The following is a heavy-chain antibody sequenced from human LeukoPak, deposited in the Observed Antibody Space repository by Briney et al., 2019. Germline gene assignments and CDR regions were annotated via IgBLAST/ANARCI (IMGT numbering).Heavy chain of an antibody. Sequence: GGSLRLSSAASGFTFSSHAMSCVRQAPGKGLEWVLTISGSAGSTYYADSVKGWFTISRDNSKNTLYLQMNSLRAEDTAIYHCAKPIRSSWYYFDYWGQGTLVTVSS. CDR1: GFTFSSHA. D-gene: IGHD6-13*01. V-gene: IGHV3-23*01. J-gene: IGHJ4*02. CDR3: AKPIRSSWYYFDY. CDR2: ISGSAGST.